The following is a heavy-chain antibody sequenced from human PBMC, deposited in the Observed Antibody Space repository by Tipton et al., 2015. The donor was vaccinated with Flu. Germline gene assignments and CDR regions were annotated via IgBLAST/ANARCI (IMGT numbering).Heavy chain of an antibody. CDR2: INHSGST. V-gene: IGHV4-34*01. Sequence: TLSLTCAVYGGSFSGSYWSWIRQPPGKGLEWIGEINHSGSTNYNPSLKSRVTISVDTSKNQFSLKLSSVTAADTAVYYCASLEGMGSDYGDYNWFDPWGQGTLVTVSS. D-gene: IGHD4-17*01. CDR1: GGSFSGSY. CDR3: ASLEGMGSDYGDYNWFDP. J-gene: IGHJ5*02.